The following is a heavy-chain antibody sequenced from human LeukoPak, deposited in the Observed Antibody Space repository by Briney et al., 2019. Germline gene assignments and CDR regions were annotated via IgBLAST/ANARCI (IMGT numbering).Heavy chain of an antibody. CDR3: AGDSGRREDY. V-gene: IGHV3-7*01. CDR2: IKEDGSET. D-gene: IGHD1-1*01. CDR1: EFPFSSYW. Sequence: GGSLRLSCAASEFPFSSYWMTWARQAPGKGLEWVANIKEDGSETYYMDSAKGRFTISRDNAKNSLYLQMNSLRDEDTAVYYCAGDSGRREDYWGQGILVTVSS. J-gene: IGHJ4*02.